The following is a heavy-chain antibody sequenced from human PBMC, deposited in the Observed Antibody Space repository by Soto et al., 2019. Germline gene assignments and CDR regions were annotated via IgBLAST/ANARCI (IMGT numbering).Heavy chain of an antibody. J-gene: IGHJ4*02. Sequence: GGSLRLSCAASGFTFSSYWMHWVRQAPGKGLVWVSRINSDGSSTSYADSVKGRFTISRDNTKNTLYLQMNSLRAEDTAVYYCAREIAGIYGDYYFDYWGQGTLVTVSS. CDR3: AREIAGIYGDYYFDY. D-gene: IGHD4-17*01. V-gene: IGHV3-74*01. CDR2: INSDGSST. CDR1: GFTFSSYW.